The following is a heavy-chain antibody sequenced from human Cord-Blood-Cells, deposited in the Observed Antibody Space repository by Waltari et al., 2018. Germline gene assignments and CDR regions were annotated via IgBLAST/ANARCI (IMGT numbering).Heavy chain of an antibody. J-gene: IGHJ4*02. D-gene: IGHD3-22*01. CDR1: GGSISSSSYY. CDR2: IYYSGGT. CDR3: ARLTYDSSGYFIDY. V-gene: IGHV4-39*01. Sequence: QLQLQESGPGLVKPSETLSLTCTVSGGSISSSSYYWGWIRQPPGKGLEWIGSIYYSGGTSYNPSLKSRVTISVDTSKNQFSLKLSSVTAADTAVYYCARLTYDSSGYFIDYWGQGTLVTVSS.